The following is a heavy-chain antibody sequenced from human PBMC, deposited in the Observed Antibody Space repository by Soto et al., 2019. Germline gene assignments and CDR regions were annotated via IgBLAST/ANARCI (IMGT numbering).Heavy chain of an antibody. CDR1: GFTFSRNG. CDR2: IWKDGSNE. CDR3: ARYGIKWGFDY. Sequence: QVQLVESGGGVVQPGRSLRLSCAASGFTFSRNGMHWVRQAPGKGLEWVAVIWKDGSNEGYADSVKGRFTISRDNSKNTLYLQMNSLRAEDTAVYYCARYGIKWGFDYWGQGTLVTVSS. D-gene: IGHD7-27*01. J-gene: IGHJ4*02. V-gene: IGHV3-33*01.